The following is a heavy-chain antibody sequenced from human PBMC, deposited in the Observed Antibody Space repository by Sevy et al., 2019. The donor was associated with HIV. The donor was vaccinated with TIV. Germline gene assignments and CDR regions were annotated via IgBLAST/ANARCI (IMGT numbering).Heavy chain of an antibody. CDR1: GFTFNNYA. V-gene: IGHV3-30*04. CDR2: ISSDGGNE. D-gene: IGHD6-19*01. Sequence: GGSLRLSCAASGFTFNNYAMHWVRQAPGKGLEWVALISSDGGNEYYANSVKSRFTISRDNSKNTLYLQMNSLRAEDTAVYYCSRSAIAVADSYGMDVWGQGTTVTVSS. CDR3: SRSAIAVADSYGMDV. J-gene: IGHJ6*02.